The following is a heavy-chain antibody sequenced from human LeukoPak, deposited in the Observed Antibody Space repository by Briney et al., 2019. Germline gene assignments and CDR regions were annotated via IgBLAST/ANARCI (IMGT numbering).Heavy chain of an antibody. D-gene: IGHD3-9*01. Sequence: GGSLRLSCVASVFTFSNYAMSWVRQAPGKGLEWVSAITGSGTNRYYADSLKGRFTTSRDNSKNTVFLQMNSLRHEDTAIYYCVIWGDYDVLTGYYVPDYWGQGTLVTVAS. CDR2: ITGSGTNR. J-gene: IGHJ4*02. CDR1: VFTFSNYA. V-gene: IGHV3-23*01. CDR3: VIWGDYDVLTGYYVPDY.